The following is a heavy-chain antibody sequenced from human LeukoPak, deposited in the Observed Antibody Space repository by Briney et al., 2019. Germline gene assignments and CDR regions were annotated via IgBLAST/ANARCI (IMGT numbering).Heavy chain of an antibody. J-gene: IGHJ4*02. V-gene: IGHV4-38-2*02. CDR2: IYHSGTI. CDR1: GYSISSGYY. CDR3: ARGLGRQQLVSPFDY. Sequence: SETLSLTCTVSGYSISSGYYWGWIRQPPGKGLEWLASIYHSGTIYYNPSLKSRVTISVDTSKNQFSLKLTSVTATDTAVYYCARGLGRQQLVSPFDYWGQGTLVTVSS. D-gene: IGHD6-13*01.